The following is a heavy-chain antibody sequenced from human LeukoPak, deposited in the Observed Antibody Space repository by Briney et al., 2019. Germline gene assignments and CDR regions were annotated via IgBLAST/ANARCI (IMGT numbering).Heavy chain of an antibody. CDR2: IYYSGST. CDR3: ARDLVGATPYGMDV. V-gene: IGHV4-59*01. D-gene: IGHD1-26*01. J-gene: IGHJ6*02. Sequence: PSETLSLTCTVSGGSISSYYWSWIRQPPGKGLEWIGYIYYSGSTNYNPSLKSRVTISVDTSKNQFSLKLSSVTAADTAVYYCARDLVGATPYGMDVWGQGTTVTVSS. CDR1: GGSISSYY.